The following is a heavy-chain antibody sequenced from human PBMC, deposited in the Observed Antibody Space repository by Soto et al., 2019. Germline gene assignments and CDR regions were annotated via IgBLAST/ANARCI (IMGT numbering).Heavy chain of an antibody. Sequence: SETLSLTCTVSGGSISSYYWSWIRPPPGKGLEWIGYIYYSGSTNYNPSLKSRVTISVDTSKNQFSLKLSSVTAADTAVYYCARDGSFNAYYIWGSYRYNRPDYYYYMDVWGKGTTVTVSS. CDR3: ARDGSFNAYYIWGSYRYNRPDYYYYMDV. CDR2: IYYSGST. CDR1: GGSISSYY. J-gene: IGHJ6*03. D-gene: IGHD3-16*02. V-gene: IGHV4-59*01.